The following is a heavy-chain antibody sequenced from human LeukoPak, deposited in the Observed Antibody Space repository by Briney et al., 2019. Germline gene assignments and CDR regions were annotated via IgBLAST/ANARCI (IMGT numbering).Heavy chain of an antibody. D-gene: IGHD7-27*01. V-gene: IGHV4-31*03. CDR1: GGSISRRGYY. J-gene: IGHJ6*03. CDR3: AKSTNGGDYFYMDV. CDR2: IYHSGST. Sequence: SETLSLTCTVSGGSISRRGYYWSWVRQHPGKGLEWIGYIYHSGSTYYNPSLESRVTISVDTSENQFSLKLSSVTAADTAFYYCAKSTNGGDYFYMDVWGKGTTVTVSS.